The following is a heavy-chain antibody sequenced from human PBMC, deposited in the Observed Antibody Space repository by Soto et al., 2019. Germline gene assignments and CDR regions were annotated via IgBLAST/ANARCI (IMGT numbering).Heavy chain of an antibody. CDR2: IYFSGST. J-gene: IGHJ3*02. CDR1: GGSISSGGYY. CDR3: ARGYDYGDYELKNDAFDI. D-gene: IGHD4-17*01. Sequence: QVQLQESGPGLVKPSQTLSLTCTVSGGSISSGGYYWSWIRQHPGKGLEWIGFIYFSGSTYYNPALKSRVTISVDTSKNQFSLKLSSVTAADTAVYYCARGYDYGDYELKNDAFDIWGQGTMVTVSS. V-gene: IGHV4-31*03.